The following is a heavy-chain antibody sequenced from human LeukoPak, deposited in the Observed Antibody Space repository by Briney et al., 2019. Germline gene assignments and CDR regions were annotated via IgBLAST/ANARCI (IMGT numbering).Heavy chain of an antibody. CDR2: FGSSGSNI. D-gene: IGHD3-22*01. V-gene: IGHV3-11*04. Sequence: GGSLRLSCAASGFTFSDYYMSWIRQAPGKGLEWVSYFGSSGSNIYYADSVKGRFTISRDNAKNSLYLQMNSLRAEDTAVYYCAREGLYYYDSSGYYAHYWGQGTLVTVSS. CDR1: GFTFSDYY. J-gene: IGHJ4*02. CDR3: AREGLYYYDSSGYYAHY.